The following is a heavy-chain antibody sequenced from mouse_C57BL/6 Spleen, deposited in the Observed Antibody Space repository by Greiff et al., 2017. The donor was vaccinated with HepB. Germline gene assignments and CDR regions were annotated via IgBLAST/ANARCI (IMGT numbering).Heavy chain of an antibody. CDR1: GYTFTDYY. Sequence: VKLVESGAELVRPGASVKLSCKASGYTFTDYYINWVKQRPGQGLEWIARIYPGSGNTYYNEKFKGKATLTAEKSSSTAYMQLSSLTSEDSAVYFCAREGYYGSSLYWYFDVWGTGTTVTVSS. V-gene: IGHV1-76*01. CDR3: AREGYYGSSLYWYFDV. D-gene: IGHD1-1*01. J-gene: IGHJ1*03. CDR2: IYPGSGNT.